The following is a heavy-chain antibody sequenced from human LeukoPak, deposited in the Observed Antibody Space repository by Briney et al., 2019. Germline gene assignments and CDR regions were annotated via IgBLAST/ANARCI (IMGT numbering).Heavy chain of an antibody. V-gene: IGHV3-53*01. CDR1: GSTVSSNY. J-gene: IGHJ6*02. D-gene: IGHD5-18*01. CDR3: ARDRVDTVNDYYYGMDV. CDR2: IYSGGST. Sequence: GGSLRLSCAASGSTVSSNYMSWVRQAPGKGLEWVSVIYSGGSTYYADSVKGRFTISRDNSKNTLYLQMNSLRAEDTAVYYCARDRVDTVNDYYYGMDVWGQGTTVTVSS.